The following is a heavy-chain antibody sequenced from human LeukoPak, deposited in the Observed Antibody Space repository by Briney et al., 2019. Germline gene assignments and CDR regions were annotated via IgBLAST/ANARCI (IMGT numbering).Heavy chain of an antibody. J-gene: IGHJ4*02. Sequence: PSETLSLTCTVSGGSISSTSYYWGWIRQPPGKGLEWIGSIYYSGSTYYNPSLKSRATISVGTSKNQFSLKLSSVTAADTAVYYCARRGYRHDYWGQGTLVTVSS. CDR3: ARRGYRHDY. D-gene: IGHD5-18*01. CDR2: IYYSGST. V-gene: IGHV4-39*01. CDR1: GGSISSTSYY.